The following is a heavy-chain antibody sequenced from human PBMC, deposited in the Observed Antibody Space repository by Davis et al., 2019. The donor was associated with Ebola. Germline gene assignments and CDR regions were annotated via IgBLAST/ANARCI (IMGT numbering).Heavy chain of an antibody. J-gene: IGHJ4*02. CDR2: IPASVGTT. V-gene: IGHV3-23*01. CDR1: AFTLTNYV. Sequence: AGSLTLSCLASAFTLTNYVMNWASQAHGQGMEWVSSIPASVGTTHYADSVKGRLTLSKNNSKHTMYLQMNSLRAEDTAIDYCAKDPSARVTTTGPLGYWGQGTLVTVSS. D-gene: IGHD5-18*01. CDR3: AKDPSARVTTTGPLGY.